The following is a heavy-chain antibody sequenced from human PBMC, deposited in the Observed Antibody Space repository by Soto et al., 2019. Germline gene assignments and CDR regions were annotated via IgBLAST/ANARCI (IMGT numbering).Heavy chain of an antibody. CDR2: ISARSSYI. J-gene: IGHJ4*02. D-gene: IGHD2-8*01. CDR3: ARDNVPSDFFDS. V-gene: IGHV3-21*01. Sequence: GGSLRLSCAASGFTLTNYNMNWVRQPPGKGLEWVSSISARSSYIYYSESVKGRFTISRDNAKNSLYLQMNSLRAEDTAVYYCARDNVPSDFFDSWGQGTLVTGSS. CDR1: GFTLTNYN.